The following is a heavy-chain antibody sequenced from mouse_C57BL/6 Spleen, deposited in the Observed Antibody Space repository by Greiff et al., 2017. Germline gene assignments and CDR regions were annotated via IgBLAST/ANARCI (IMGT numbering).Heavy chain of an antibody. CDR1: GYTFTDFE. CDR2: IDLETGGT. Sequence: VQLQESGAELVRPGASVTLSCKASGYTFTDFEMHLVKQPPVYGLEWIGAIDLETGGTASNQKFKGKAILTADKSSSTAYMELRSLTSEDSAVYYCTITAQAYWGQGTTLTVAS. V-gene: IGHV1-15*01. D-gene: IGHD3-2*02. CDR3: TITAQAY. J-gene: IGHJ2*01.